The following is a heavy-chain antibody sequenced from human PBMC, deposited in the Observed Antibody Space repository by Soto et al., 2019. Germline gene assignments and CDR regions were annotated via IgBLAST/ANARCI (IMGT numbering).Heavy chain of an antibody. Sequence: SETLSLTCTVSGGSISSYYWSWIRQPAGKGLEWIGRIYTSGSTNYNPSLKSRVTMSVDTSKNQFSLKLSSVTAADTAVYYCAREPRYCSGGSCYKNWFDPWGQGTLVTVS. J-gene: IGHJ5*02. CDR3: AREPRYCSGGSCYKNWFDP. CDR2: IYTSGST. D-gene: IGHD2-15*01. CDR1: GGSISSYY. V-gene: IGHV4-4*07.